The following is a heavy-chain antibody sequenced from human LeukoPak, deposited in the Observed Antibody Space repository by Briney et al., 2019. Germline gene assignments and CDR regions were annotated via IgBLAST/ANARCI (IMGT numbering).Heavy chain of an antibody. V-gene: IGHV3-23*01. CDR2: ISGAGGTT. D-gene: IGHD5-12*01. Sequence: ESLRLSCAASGFTFSTYAMTWVRQAPGKGLEWVSAISGAGGTTYYADSVKGRFTISRDNSKNTLYLQMNSLRAEDTAVYYCARVRGYSGYDDYWGQGTLVTVSS. CDR3: ARVRGYSGYDDY. J-gene: IGHJ4*02. CDR1: GFTFSTYA.